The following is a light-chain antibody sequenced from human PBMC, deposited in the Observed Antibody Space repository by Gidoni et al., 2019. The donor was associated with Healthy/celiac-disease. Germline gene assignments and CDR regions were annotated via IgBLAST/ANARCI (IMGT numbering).Light chain of an antibody. J-gene: IGLJ2*01. V-gene: IGLV1-40*01. Sequence: QSVLTQPPSVSGAPGQRVTISCTGSSSNIGAGYDVHWYKQLPGTAPKLLIYGNSKRPSGVPDRFSGSKSGTSASLAITGLQAEDEADYYCQSYDSSLSAYVVFGGGTKLTVL. CDR2: GNS. CDR3: QSYDSSLSAYVV. CDR1: SSNIGAGYD.